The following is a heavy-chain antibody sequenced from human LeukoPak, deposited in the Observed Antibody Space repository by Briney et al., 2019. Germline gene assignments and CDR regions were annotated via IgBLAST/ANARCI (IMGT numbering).Heavy chain of an antibody. J-gene: IGHJ4*02. CDR1: GGSITGYY. V-gene: IGHV4-4*07. CDR2: VYSSGVG. D-gene: IGHD3-22*01. CDR3: AREEFLHEIDSSGYFVY. Sequence: PSETLSLTCTASGGSITGYYWNWIRQPAGPGLEWLGRVYSSGVGNYNPSLTSRVTMSVDTSKNQFSLKLTSLTAADTAVYYCAREEFLHEIDSSGYFVYWGQGTLVTVSS.